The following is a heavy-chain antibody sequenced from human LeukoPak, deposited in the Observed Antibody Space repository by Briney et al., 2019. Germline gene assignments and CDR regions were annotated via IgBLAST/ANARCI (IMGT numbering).Heavy chain of an antibody. J-gene: IGHJ6*02. Sequence: SETLSLTCTVSGGSISSSSYYWGWIRQPPGKGLEWIGSIYYSGSTYYNPSLKSRVTISVDTSKNQFSLKLSSVTAADTAVYYCARQESGSGSYALRWYYYYGMDVWAKGPRSPSP. CDR2: IYYSGST. D-gene: IGHD3-10*01. CDR1: GGSISSSSYY. V-gene: IGHV4-39*01. CDR3: ARQESGSGSYALRWYYYYGMDV.